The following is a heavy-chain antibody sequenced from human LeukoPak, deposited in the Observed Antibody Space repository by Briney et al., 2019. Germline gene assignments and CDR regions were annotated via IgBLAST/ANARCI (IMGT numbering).Heavy chain of an antibody. CDR2: LSYDGSDT. Sequence: PGGSLRLSCTVSGFTFSNYGMHWVRQAPGKGLEWVAVLSYDGSDTYYKDSVKGRFTICRDNSKNTLYLQMNSLRVEDTAVYYCVKGYTDFDHWGQGTLVTVSS. CDR3: VKGYTDFDH. D-gene: IGHD5-24*01. CDR1: GFTFSNYG. J-gene: IGHJ4*02. V-gene: IGHV3-30*18.